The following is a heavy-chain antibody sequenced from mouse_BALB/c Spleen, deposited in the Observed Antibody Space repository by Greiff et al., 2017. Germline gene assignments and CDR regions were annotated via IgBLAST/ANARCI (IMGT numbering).Heavy chain of an antibody. CDR1: GFNIKDTY. D-gene: IGHD1-1*01. Sequence: DVQLQESGAELVKPGASVKLSCTASGFNIKDTYMHWVKQRPEQGLEWIGRIDPANGNTKYDPKFQGKATITADTSSNTAYLQLSSLTSEDTAVYYCAREGEYYGSTYFDYWGQGTTLTVSS. CDR3: AREGEYYGSTYFDY. CDR2: IDPANGNT. V-gene: IGHV14-3*02. J-gene: IGHJ2*01.